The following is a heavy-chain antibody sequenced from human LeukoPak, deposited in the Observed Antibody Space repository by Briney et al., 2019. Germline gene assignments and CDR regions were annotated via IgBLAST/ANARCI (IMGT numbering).Heavy chain of an antibody. CDR1: GYTFTGYY. J-gene: IGHJ5*02. V-gene: IGHV1-2*02. D-gene: IGHD2-21*02. CDR3: ARGVRGAYCGGDCYARNNWFDP. Sequence: ASAKVSCKASGYTFTGYYMNWVRQAPGHGLEWLGWINPDTGGTNYARKFQGRVTMTRDTSISTAYMELSRLNSDDTAVYYCARGVRGAYCGGDCYARNNWFDPWGQGTLVTVSS. CDR2: INPDTGGT.